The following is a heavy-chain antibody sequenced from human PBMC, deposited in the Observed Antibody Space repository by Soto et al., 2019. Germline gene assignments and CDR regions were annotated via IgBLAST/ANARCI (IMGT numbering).Heavy chain of an antibody. D-gene: IGHD2-15*01. V-gene: IGHV4-39*01. J-gene: IGHJ6*02. Sequence: LSLTXSVSGYFVTSSDYYWAWIRQPPGKGLEWIGSMFYSGLTYYNPSLKSRVTLSVDTSKNQFSVRLNSVTAADTAVYYCAPLSVSLSGPYGIQVWGQGTTVKVSS. CDR1: GYFVTSSDYY. CDR2: MFYSGLT. CDR3: APLSVSLSGPYGIQV.